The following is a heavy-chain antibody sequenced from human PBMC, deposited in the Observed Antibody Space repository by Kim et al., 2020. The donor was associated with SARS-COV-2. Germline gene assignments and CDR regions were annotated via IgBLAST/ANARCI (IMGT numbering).Heavy chain of an antibody. Sequence: SETLSLTCTVSGGSISSGGYYWSWIRQHPGKGLEWIGYIYYSGSTYYNPSLKSRVTISVDTSKNQFSLKLSSVTAADTAVYYCARTIVVVIATPGWFDPWGQGTLVTVSS. V-gene: IGHV4-31*03. CDR3: ARTIVVVIATPGWFDP. D-gene: IGHD2-21*01. CDR2: IYYSGST. CDR1: GGSISSGGYY. J-gene: IGHJ5*02.